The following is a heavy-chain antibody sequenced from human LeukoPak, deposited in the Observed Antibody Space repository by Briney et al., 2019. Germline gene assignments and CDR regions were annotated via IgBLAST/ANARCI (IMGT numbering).Heavy chain of an antibody. CDR3: ARDKGYDYGDYSDAFDI. V-gene: IGHV3-21*01. D-gene: IGHD4-17*01. J-gene: IGHJ3*02. CDR1: GFSFSSYS. CDR2: ISSSSYI. Sequence: GGSLRLSCAASGFSFSSYSMNWVRQAPGKGLEWVSSISSSSYIYYADSVKGRFTIYRDNAKNSLYLQMNSLRAEDTAVYYCARDKGYDYGDYSDAFDIWGQGTMVTVSS.